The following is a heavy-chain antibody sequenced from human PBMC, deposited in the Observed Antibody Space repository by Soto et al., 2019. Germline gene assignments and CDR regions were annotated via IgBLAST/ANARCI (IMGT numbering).Heavy chain of an antibody. V-gene: IGHV1-69*06. Sequence: KVSCKASGGTFSSYAISWVRQAPGQGLEWMGGIIPIFGTANYAQKFQGRVTITADKSTSTAYMELSSLTSEDTAVYYCASGSTWEDPTKLYMPLTPWGQGTLVTVST. CDR3: ASGSTWEDPTKLYMPLTP. D-gene: IGHD3-10*01. J-gene: IGHJ5*02. CDR1: GGTFSSYA. CDR2: IIPIFGTA.